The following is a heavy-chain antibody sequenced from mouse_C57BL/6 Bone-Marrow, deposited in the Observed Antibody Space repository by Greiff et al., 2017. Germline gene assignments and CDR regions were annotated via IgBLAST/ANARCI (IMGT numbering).Heavy chain of an antibody. CDR1: GFTFSSYA. J-gene: IGHJ3*01. CDR3: ARIYYFSWFAY. Sequence: EVKLMESGGGLVKPGGSLKLSCAASGFTFSSYAMSWVRQTPEKRLEWVATISDGGSYTYYPDNVKGRFTISRDNAKNNLYLQMSHLKSEDTAMYYCARIYYFSWFAYWGQGTLVTVSA. CDR2: ISDGGSYT. V-gene: IGHV5-4*03. D-gene: IGHD1-1*01.